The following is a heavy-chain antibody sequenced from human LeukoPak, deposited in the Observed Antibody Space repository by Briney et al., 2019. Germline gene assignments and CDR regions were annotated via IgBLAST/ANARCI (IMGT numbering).Heavy chain of an antibody. Sequence: GGSLRLSCAASGFTFSSYSMNWVRQAPGKGLEWVSSISSSSSYIYYADSVKGRFTISRDNAKNSLYLQMNSLRPEDTAVYYCARNGPPWLVPGGFDYWGQGTLVTVSS. CDR2: ISSSSSYI. J-gene: IGHJ4*02. CDR3: ARNGPPWLVPGGFDY. V-gene: IGHV3-21*01. D-gene: IGHD6-19*01. CDR1: GFTFSSYS.